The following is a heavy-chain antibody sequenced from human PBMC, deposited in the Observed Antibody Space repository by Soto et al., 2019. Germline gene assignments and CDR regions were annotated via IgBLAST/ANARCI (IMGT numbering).Heavy chain of an antibody. CDR3: ARVHHSYDSSGSGGAFDI. CDR1: GGSISSGGYY. D-gene: IGHD3-22*01. V-gene: IGHV4-31*03. CDR2: IYYSGST. Sequence: SETLSLTCTVSGGSISSGGYYWSWIRQHPGKGLEWIGYIYYSGSTYYNPSLKSRVTISVDTSKNQFSLKLSSVTAADTAVYYCARVHHSYDSSGSGGAFDIWGQGTMVTV. J-gene: IGHJ3*02.